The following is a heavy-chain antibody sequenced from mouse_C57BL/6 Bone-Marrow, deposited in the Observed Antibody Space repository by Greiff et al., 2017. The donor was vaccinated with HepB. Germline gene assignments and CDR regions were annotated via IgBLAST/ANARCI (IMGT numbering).Heavy chain of an antibody. CDR2: IDPENGDT. D-gene: IGHD1-1*02. CDR3: TTPGGYAMDY. CDR1: GFNIKDDY. Sequence: EVKLMESGAELVRPGASVKLSCTASGFNIKDDYMHWVKQRPEQGLEWIGWIDPENGDTEYASKFQGKATITADTSSNTAYLQLSSLTSEDTAVYYCTTPGGYAMDYWGQGTSVTVSS. V-gene: IGHV14-4*01. J-gene: IGHJ4*01.